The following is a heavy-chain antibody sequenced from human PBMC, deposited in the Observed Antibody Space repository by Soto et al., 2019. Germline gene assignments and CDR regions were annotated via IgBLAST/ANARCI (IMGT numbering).Heavy chain of an antibody. V-gene: IGHV4-30-4*01. D-gene: IGHD2-2*01. CDR3: ARDIVVVPAAPGYYGMDV. CDR1: GGSISSGDYS. J-gene: IGHJ6*02. Sequence: PSETLSLTCTVSGGSISSGDYSWSWIRQPPGKGLEWIGYIYYSGSTYYNQSLKSRVTISVDTSKNQFSLKLSSVTAADTAVYYCARDIVVVPAAPGYYGMDVWGQGTTVTVSS. CDR2: IYYSGST.